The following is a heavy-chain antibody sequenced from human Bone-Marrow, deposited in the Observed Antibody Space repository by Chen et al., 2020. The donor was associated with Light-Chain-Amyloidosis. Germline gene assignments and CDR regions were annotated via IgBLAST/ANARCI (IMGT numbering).Heavy chain of an antibody. CDR1: GGSMSSSRYY. V-gene: IGHV4-39*01. J-gene: IGHJ4*02. Sequence: QVQLQESGPGLVKPSETLSLTCDVSGGSMSSSRYYWGWIRQAPGQGLEWIAIFSYGETTYYNPSLKSRVTISVDTSKNQFSLKLSSVTAADTAVYYCARHNYGYSPPYYFDYWGQGTLVTVSS. CDR3: ARHNYGYSPPYYFDY. CDR2: FSYGETT. D-gene: IGHD5-18*01.